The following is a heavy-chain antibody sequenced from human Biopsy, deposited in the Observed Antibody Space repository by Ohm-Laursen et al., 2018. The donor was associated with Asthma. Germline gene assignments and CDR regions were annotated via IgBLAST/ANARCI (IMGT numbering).Heavy chain of an antibody. J-gene: IGHJ3*02. CDR1: GFSFNSYG. Sequence: SLRLSCSASGFSFNSYGMHWVRQAPGKGLEWVAVISYDGSNKYYADSVKGRFTISRDNSKNTLYLQMNSLRAEDTAVYYCAKESGSNYAFDIWGQGTMVTVSS. CDR3: AKESGSNYAFDI. D-gene: IGHD1-1*01. CDR2: ISYDGSNK. V-gene: IGHV3-30*18.